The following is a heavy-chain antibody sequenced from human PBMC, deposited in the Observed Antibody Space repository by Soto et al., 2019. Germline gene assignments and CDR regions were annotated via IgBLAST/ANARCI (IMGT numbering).Heavy chain of an antibody. J-gene: IGHJ4*02. Sequence: PSETLSLTCTVSGASISSSSYYWGWIRQSPGKGLEWIGSVSYSGTTYHNPSLKSRVTISVHTSKNEFSLKLSSVTAADTAVYYCARLVVPLGYCSGGSCPRSILDYWGQGTLVTVSS. CDR3: ARLVVPLGYCSGGSCPRSILDY. D-gene: IGHD2-15*01. CDR2: VSYSGTT. V-gene: IGHV4-39*01. CDR1: GASISSSSYY.